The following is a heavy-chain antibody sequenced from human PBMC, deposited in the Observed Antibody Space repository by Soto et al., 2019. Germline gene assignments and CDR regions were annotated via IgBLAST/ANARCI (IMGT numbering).Heavy chain of an antibody. CDR2: ST. V-gene: IGHV2-5*01. CDR3: TLRHDSSRGPIY. D-gene: IGHD2-2*01. CDR1: GFSLTSRGMT. Sequence: QITLKESGPTLVKPTQTLTLTCTVSGFSLTSRGMTLGWIRQPPGKAPEWLALSTQYSPSLQSRLTFTTDTSNNQVVLTMTNMDPVDTATYYSTLRHDSSRGPIYWGQGIMVTVSS. J-gene: IGHJ4*02.